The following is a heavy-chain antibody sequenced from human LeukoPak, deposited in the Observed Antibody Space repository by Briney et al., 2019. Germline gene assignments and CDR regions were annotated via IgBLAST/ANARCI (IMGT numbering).Heavy chain of an antibody. CDR2: ISGSGGST. CDR1: GFTFSNYA. Sequence: PGGSLRLSCAASGFTFSNYAMSWVRQAPEKGLEWVSAISGSGGSTYYADSVKGRFTISRDSSKNTLYLQMNTLRAADTAVYYCATFNAMTTLTPFDSWGQGTLVTVSS. J-gene: IGHJ4*02. V-gene: IGHV3-23*01. CDR3: ATFNAMTTLTPFDS. D-gene: IGHD4-17*01.